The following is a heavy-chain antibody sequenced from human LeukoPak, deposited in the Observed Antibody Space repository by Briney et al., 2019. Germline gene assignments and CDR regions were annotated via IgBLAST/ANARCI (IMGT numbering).Heavy chain of an antibody. CDR1: GYSFTSYW. V-gene: IGHV5-51*01. D-gene: IGHD3-10*01. Sequence: GGSLKISCKGSGYSFTSYWIGWVRQMPGKGLEWMGIIYPGDSDTRYSPSFQGQVTISADKSISTAYLQWSSLKASDTAMYYCARLPQGFGEFLYYFDYWGQGTLVTVSS. CDR2: IYPGDSDT. CDR3: ARLPQGFGEFLYYFDY. J-gene: IGHJ4*02.